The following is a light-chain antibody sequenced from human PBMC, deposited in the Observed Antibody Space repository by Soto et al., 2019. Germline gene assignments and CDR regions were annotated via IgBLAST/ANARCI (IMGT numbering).Light chain of an antibody. Sequence: EIVLTQSPATLSLYPGERATISCRASQSVGSYLVWYQQKPGQAPRLLIHGASNRATGIPARFSGSGSGTDFTLTISSLEPEDFAVYYCQQRSSWPPLFGQGTRLEIK. CDR1: QSVGSY. V-gene: IGKV3-11*01. CDR2: GAS. CDR3: QQRSSWPPL. J-gene: IGKJ5*01.